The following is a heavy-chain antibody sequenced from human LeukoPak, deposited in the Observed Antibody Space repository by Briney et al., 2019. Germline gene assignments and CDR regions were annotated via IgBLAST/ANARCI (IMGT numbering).Heavy chain of an antibody. J-gene: IGHJ4*02. CDR2: ISGSGGST. D-gene: IGHD2-15*01. V-gene: IGHV3-23*01. Sequence: GGSLRLSCAASGFTFSSYSMSWVRQAPGKGLEWVSLISGSGGSTYNADSVKGRFTISRDNSKNTLYLQMKSLRADDTAVYYCAKAPAYCSGGTCYDYWGQGSLVTVSS. CDR1: GFTFSSYS. CDR3: AKAPAYCSGGTCYDY.